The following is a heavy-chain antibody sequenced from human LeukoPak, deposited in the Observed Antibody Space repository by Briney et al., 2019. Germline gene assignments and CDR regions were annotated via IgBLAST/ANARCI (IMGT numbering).Heavy chain of an antibody. CDR1: GFTFSSYG. Sequence: GGSLRLSCAASGFTFSSYGMHWVRQAPGKGLEWVAVIWYDGSNKYYADSVKGRFTISRDNSKNTLYLQMNSLRAEDTAVYYCAKSRGIAVAGYDYWDQGTLVTVSS. D-gene: IGHD6-19*01. CDR3: AKSRGIAVAGYDY. CDR2: IWYDGSNK. V-gene: IGHV3-33*06. J-gene: IGHJ4*02.